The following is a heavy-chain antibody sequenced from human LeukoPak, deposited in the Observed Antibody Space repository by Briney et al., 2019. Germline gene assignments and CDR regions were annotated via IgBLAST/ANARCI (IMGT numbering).Heavy chain of an antibody. V-gene: IGHV1-18*01. CDR3: ARADDDYGGNDAFDI. D-gene: IGHD4-23*01. CDR2: ISAYNGNT. Sequence: ASVKVSCKAPGYTFTSYGISWVRQAPGQGLEWMGWISAYNGNTNYAQKLQGRVTMTTDTSTSTAYMELRSLRSDDTAVYYCARADDDYGGNDAFDIWGQGTMVTVS. J-gene: IGHJ3*02. CDR1: GYTFTSYG.